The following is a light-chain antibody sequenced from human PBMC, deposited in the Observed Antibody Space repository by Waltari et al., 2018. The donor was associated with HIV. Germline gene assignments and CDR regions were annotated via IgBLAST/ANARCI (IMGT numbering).Light chain of an antibody. CDR1: SSNFGSGL. J-gene: IGLJ3*02. CDR2: DNT. Sequence: QSVLTQPPSVSAASGQKVTNSCSVSSSNFGSGLVSWYQHLPGAAPRLLIYDNTKRPSWISDRVSGSKSGTSATLGITGLQTGDEADYYCGTWDSSVGAAVFGGGTRLTVL. V-gene: IGLV1-51*01. CDR3: GTWDSSVGAAV.